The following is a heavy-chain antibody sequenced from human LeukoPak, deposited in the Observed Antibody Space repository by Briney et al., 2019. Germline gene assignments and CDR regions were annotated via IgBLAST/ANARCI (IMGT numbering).Heavy chain of an antibody. Sequence: ASVKVSCKASGYTFTGYYMHWVRQAPGQGLEWMGWISAYNGNTNYAQRLQGRVTMTTNTSTSTAYMDLRSLTSDDTAVYYCARVPSGGPFDYWGQGTLVTVSS. CDR3: ARVPSGGPFDY. CDR1: GYTFTGYY. CDR2: ISAYNGNT. V-gene: IGHV1-18*04. D-gene: IGHD2-15*01. J-gene: IGHJ4*02.